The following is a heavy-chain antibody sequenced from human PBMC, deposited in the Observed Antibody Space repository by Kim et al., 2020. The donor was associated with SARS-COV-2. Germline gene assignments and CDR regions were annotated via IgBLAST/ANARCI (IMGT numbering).Heavy chain of an antibody. J-gene: IGHJ6*02. CDR2: ISYDGSNK. CDR1: GFTFSSYG. D-gene: IGHD6-19*01. V-gene: IGHV3-30*18. CDR3: AKGRWYSSGWYIFTGDYYGMDV. Sequence: GGSLRLSCAASGFTFSSYGMHWVRQAPGKGLEWVAVISYDGSNKYYADSVKGRFTISRDNSKNTLYLQMNSLRAEDTAVYYCAKGRWYSSGWYIFTGDYYGMDVWGQGTTVTVSS.